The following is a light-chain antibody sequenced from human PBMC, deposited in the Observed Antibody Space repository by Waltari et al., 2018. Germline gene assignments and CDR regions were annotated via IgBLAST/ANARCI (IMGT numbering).Light chain of an antibody. CDR2: SNN. J-gene: IGLJ3*02. V-gene: IGLV1-47*02. CDR3: ASWDDYLGGWE. Sequence: QSVLTQPPSASGTPGQSVTISCSGSNSNIDRNYVCCSQQFPRTAPKLLIYSNNQRPSGLPDLFSGSKSGTAASLSISGLRSEDEADYYCASWDDYLGGWEFGGGTKVTVL. CDR1: NSNIDRNY.